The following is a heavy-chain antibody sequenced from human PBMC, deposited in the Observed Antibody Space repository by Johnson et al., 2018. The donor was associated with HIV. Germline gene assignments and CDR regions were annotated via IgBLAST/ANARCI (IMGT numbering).Heavy chain of an antibody. Sequence: QVHLVESGGGVVQPGRSLRVSCAASGFTFSNYAMHWVRQAPGKGLEWVAVVSYDGSNKYHADSVKGRFTISRDNSKKTLYLQMNSLRDDDTAVYYCERGGCYWEVIAVDIWGQGTMVTVSS. CDR3: ERGGCYWEVIAVDI. CDR2: VSYDGSNK. V-gene: IGHV3-30-3*01. CDR1: GFTFSNYA. D-gene: IGHD1-26*01. J-gene: IGHJ3*02.